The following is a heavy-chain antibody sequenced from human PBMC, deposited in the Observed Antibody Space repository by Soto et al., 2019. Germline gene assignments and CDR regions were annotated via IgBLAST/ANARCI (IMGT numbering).Heavy chain of an antibody. J-gene: IGHJ2*01. CDR2: IYPGDSDT. Sequence: PGESLKISCKASGYSFTTYWIGWVRQMPGKGLEWMGIIYPGDSDTRYSPSFRGQVTISADKSTRTAYLQWRSLKASDTAIYFCARAPTTVMNYKHLDLWGRGTLVTVSS. CDR3: ARAPTTVMNYKHLDL. V-gene: IGHV5-51*01. D-gene: IGHD4-17*01. CDR1: GYSFTTYW.